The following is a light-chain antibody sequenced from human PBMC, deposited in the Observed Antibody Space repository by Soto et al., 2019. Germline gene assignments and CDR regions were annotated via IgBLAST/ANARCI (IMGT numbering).Light chain of an antibody. CDR1: TSDIGAYNY. CDR3: SSFTTSSTWV. V-gene: IGLV2-14*01. Sequence: QSALTQPASVSGSPGQSITISCTGTTSDIGAYNYVSWYQQHPGTAPKLVISEVTNRPSGVSNRFSGSKSGNTASLTISGLQAEDEADYYCSSFTTSSTWVFGGGTQLTVL. J-gene: IGLJ3*02. CDR2: EVT.